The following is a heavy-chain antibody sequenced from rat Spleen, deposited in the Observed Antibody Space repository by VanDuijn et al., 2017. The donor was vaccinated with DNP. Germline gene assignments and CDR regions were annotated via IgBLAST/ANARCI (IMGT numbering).Heavy chain of an antibody. CDR2: ISYSGST. CDR1: DYSITSVY. J-gene: IGHJ2*01. D-gene: IGHD1-5*01. Sequence: EVQLQESGPGLVKPSQSLSLTCSVTDYSITSVYRWNWIRKFPGNKMEWIGHISYSGSTSYNPSLKSRISITRDTSKNQFFLQLNSVSTEDTATYYCARWKIGPHYFDYWGQGVMVTVSS. CDR3: ARWKIGPHYFDY. V-gene: IGHV3-1*01.